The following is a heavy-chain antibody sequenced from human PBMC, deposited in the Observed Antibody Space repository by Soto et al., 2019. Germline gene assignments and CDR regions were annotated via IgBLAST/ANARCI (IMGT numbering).Heavy chain of an antibody. Sequence: GGSLRLSCAASGFTFSTYSMNWVRQAPGKGLEWVSYISGSSNTIYYADSVKGRFTISRDNAKNSLYLQVNSLRAEDTAVYYCARDWGVVAGTRYYYYMDVWGKGTTVTVSS. CDR1: GFTFSTYS. CDR3: ARDWGVVAGTRYYYYMDV. CDR2: ISGSSNTI. J-gene: IGHJ6*03. V-gene: IGHV3-48*01. D-gene: IGHD2-15*01.